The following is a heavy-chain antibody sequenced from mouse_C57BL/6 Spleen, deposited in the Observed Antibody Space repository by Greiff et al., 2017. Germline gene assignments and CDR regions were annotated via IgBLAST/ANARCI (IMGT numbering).Heavy chain of an antibody. Sequence: EVQLQQSGPELVKPGASVKISCKASGYTFTDYYMNWVKQSNGKSLEWIGDINPNNGGTSYNQKFKGKATLTVDKSSSTAYMELRSLTSEDSAVYYCARRPDYWGQGTTLTVSS. CDR1: GYTFTDYY. V-gene: IGHV1-26*01. J-gene: IGHJ2*01. CDR3: ARRPDY. CDR2: INPNNGGT.